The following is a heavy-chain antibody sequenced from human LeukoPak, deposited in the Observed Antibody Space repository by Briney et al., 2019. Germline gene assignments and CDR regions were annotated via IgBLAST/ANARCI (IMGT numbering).Heavy chain of an antibody. V-gene: IGHV3-74*01. J-gene: IGHJ4*02. CDR2: INSDGSST. D-gene: IGHD4-17*01. Sequence: GGSLRLSCAASGFTFSNYWMHWVRQAPGKGLVWVSRINSDGSSTTSADSVKGRFTISRDNAKNTLYLQMNSLRAEDTAVYYCAKGGATVIDYWGQGTLVTVFS. CDR1: GFTFSNYW. CDR3: AKGGATVIDY.